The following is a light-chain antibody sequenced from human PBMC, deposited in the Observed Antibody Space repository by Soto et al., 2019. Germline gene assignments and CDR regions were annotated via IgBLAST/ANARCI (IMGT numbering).Light chain of an antibody. CDR2: VVT. Sequence: QSALTQPRSVSGSPGQSVTISCTGTNSDVGTYNYVSWYQQHPGKAPKLIIYVVTKRPSGVPDRFSGSKSGNTASLIISGLQAADEAEYYCCCCSYAGSSSFRVLFGGGTKLTVL. CDR1: NSDVGTYNY. V-gene: IGLV2-11*01. J-gene: IGLJ2*01. CDR3: CSYAGSSSFRVL.